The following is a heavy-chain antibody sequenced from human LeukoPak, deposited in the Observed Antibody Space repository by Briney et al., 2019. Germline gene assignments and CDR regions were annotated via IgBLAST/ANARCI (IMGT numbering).Heavy chain of an antibody. Sequence: PGGSLRLSCEASGFTFSSYAMTWVRQAPERGLEWVSAIGASGADTYYADSVKGRFTLSRDNAKNTLYLHMTSLGAEDTAVYFCARRPRDTSGYYLGAFEAWGQGTTVTVSS. CDR2: IGASGADT. CDR3: ARRPRDTSGYYLGAFEA. D-gene: IGHD3-22*01. J-gene: IGHJ3*01. V-gene: IGHV3-23*01. CDR1: GFTFSSYA.